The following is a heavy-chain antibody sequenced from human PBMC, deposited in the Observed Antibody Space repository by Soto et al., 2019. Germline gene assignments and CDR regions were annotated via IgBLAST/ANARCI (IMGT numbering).Heavy chain of an antibody. V-gene: IGHV4-34*01. CDR2: INHSGST. D-gene: IGHD6-13*01. CDR3: ARGRIAAAGYNWFDP. J-gene: IGHJ5*02. Sequence: SETLSLTCAVYGGSFSGYYWSWIRQPPGKGLEWIGEINHSGSTNYNPSLKSRVTISVYTSKNQFSLKLSSVTAADTAVYYCARGRIAAAGYNWFDPWGQGTLVTVSS. CDR1: GGSFSGYY.